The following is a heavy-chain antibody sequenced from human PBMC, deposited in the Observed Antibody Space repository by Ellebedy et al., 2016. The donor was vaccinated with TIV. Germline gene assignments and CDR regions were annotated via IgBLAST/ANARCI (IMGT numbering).Heavy chain of an antibody. J-gene: IGHJ4*02. Sequence: GGSLRLXXVASGFNFEDYDMDWVRQAPGKGLEWVSGTNSNGGSVGYADSVKGRFTISRDNAKNSLYLQLNSLRAEDTAVYYCARQSPVAGDYVDYWGQGTPVTVSS. CDR1: GFNFEDYD. CDR3: ARQSPVAGDYVDY. CDR2: TNSNGGSV. D-gene: IGHD6-19*01. V-gene: IGHV3-20*03.